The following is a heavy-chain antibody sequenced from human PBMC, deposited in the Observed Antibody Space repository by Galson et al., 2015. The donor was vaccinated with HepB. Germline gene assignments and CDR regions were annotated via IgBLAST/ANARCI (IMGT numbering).Heavy chain of an antibody. CDR3: ARATYSTTGNTYGWFDP. CDR1: GFAFINYA. J-gene: IGHJ5*02. D-gene: IGHD2-21*01. Sequence: SLRLSCAASGFAFINYAMTWVRQAPGKGLEWVSISRGETFGTHYADSVEGRFTISRDNSRSTLYLQMDSLRADDTAIYYCARATYSTTGNTYGWFDPWGQGTLVIVSS. V-gene: IGHV3-23*01. CDR2: SRGETFGT.